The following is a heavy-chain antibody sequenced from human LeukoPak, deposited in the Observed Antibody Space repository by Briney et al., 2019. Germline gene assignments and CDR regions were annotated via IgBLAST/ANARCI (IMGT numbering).Heavy chain of an antibody. J-gene: IGHJ5*02. Sequence: SETLSLTCTVSGGSISSGSYYWSWIRQPAGKGLEWIGRIYTSGSTNYNPSLKSRDTISVDTSKNQFSLKLSSVTAADTAVYYCARDLPSGGTFDPWGQGTLVTVSS. CDR2: IYTSGST. V-gene: IGHV4-61*02. CDR3: ARDLPSGGTFDP. CDR1: GGSISSGSYY. D-gene: IGHD1-1*01.